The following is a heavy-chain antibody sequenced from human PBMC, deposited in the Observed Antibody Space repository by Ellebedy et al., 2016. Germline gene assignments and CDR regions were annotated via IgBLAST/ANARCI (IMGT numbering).Heavy chain of an antibody. J-gene: IGHJ5*02. CDR3: ARGRITMIRGVVRGGCFDP. Sequence: SETLSLTCTVSGGSISSGVYYWSWFRQHPGKGLEWIAYIYYTGSTYYNPSLKSRVTMSLDRPKNQFSLKLSSVTAADTAVYYCARGRITMIRGVVRGGCFDPWGQGTLVTVPS. D-gene: IGHD3-10*01. CDR1: GGSISSGVYY. V-gene: IGHV4-31*03. CDR2: IYYTGST.